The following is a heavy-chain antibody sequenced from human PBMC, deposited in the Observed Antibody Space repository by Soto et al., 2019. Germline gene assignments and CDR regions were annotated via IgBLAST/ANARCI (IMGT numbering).Heavy chain of an antibody. V-gene: IGHV4-59*10. J-gene: IGHJ6*02. D-gene: IGHD1-1*01. CDR1: GGSISGFF. Sequence: SETLSLTCAVSGGSISGFFWTWVRQPPGMPLEGLGHVSAGGSTVYNPSLQSRLTLSLDVSKNRFSLELTSVTAADTATYFCARGGSTHYYYGLDVWGQGTTVTVSS. CDR3: ARGGSTHYYYGLDV. CDR2: VSAGGST.